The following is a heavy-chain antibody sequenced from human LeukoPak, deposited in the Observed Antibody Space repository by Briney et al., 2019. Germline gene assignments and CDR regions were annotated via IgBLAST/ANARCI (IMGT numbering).Heavy chain of an antibody. Sequence: PSETLSLTCTVSGGSISSSNYYWGWIRQPPGKGLEWIGSIYYSGSTNYNPSLKSRVTISVDTSKNQFSLKLSSVTAADTAVYYCARHIPLNIAVAGFDYWGQGTLVTVSS. CDR3: ARHIPLNIAVAGFDY. V-gene: IGHV4-39*07. CDR1: GGSISSSNYY. CDR2: IYYSGST. D-gene: IGHD6-19*01. J-gene: IGHJ4*02.